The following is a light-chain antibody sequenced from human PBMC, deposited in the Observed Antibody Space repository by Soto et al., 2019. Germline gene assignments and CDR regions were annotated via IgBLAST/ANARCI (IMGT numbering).Light chain of an antibody. V-gene: IGKV3-15*01. CDR3: QHYHNWPPWT. CDR2: GAS. CDR1: QSVSSN. J-gene: IGKJ1*01. Sequence: EIVMTQSPVTLSVSPGERATLSCRASQSVSSNLAWYQQKPGQAPRLLIYGASTRATGIPARFSGSGSGTDFTLTISSLQSEDFAVYYCQHYHNWPPWTFGQGTKVEIK.